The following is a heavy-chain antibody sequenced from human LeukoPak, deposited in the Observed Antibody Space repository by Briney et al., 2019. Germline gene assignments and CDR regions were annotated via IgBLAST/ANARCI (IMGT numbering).Heavy chain of an antibody. J-gene: IGHJ4*02. CDR2: IYYSGSI. D-gene: IGHD2-15*01. CDR1: DGSISNYF. Sequence: PSETLSLTCTVSDGSISNYFWSWIRQPPGKGLEWIGYIYYSGSINYNPSLKSRVTISVDTSKNQFFLKLSSVTAADTAVYYCARVGSCSGGSCYYRLFDYWGQGTLVTVSS. V-gene: IGHV4-59*08. CDR3: ARVGSCSGGSCYYRLFDY.